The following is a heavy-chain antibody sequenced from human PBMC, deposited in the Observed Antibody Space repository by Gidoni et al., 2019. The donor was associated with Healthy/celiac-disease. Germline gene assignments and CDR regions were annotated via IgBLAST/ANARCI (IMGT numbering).Heavy chain of an antibody. CDR2: ISYDGSNK. D-gene: IGHD6-19*01. CDR1: GFPFSSSA. CDR3: ARGGQWLVGEFDY. Sequence: QVQLVASGGGVVLPGRSLSLSCASSGFPFSSSAMHWVRQAPGKGLEWVEVISYDGSNKYYADSVKGRFTISRDNSKNTLYLQMNSLRAEDTAVYYCARGGQWLVGEFDYWGQGTLVTVSS. J-gene: IGHJ4*02. V-gene: IGHV3-30*01.